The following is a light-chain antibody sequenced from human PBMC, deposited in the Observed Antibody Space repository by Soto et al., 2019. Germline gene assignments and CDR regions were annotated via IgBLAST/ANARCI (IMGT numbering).Light chain of an antibody. CDR3: QQSYSTLRT. CDR1: QSISNY. V-gene: IGKV1-39*01. Sequence: DIQMTQSPSSLSASVGDRVTITCRASQSISNYLNWYQQKPGKAPKLLIYAASSLQSGVPSRFSGGGSGTDFTLTISSLQPEDFATYYCQQSYSTLRTFGQGTKVEIK. CDR2: AAS. J-gene: IGKJ1*01.